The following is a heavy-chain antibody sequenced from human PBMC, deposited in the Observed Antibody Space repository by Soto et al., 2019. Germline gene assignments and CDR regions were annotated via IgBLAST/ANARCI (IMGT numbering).Heavy chain of an antibody. V-gene: IGHV3-23*01. CDR2: ITGAGQRT. CDR1: GFTFSGYA. D-gene: IGHD3-22*01. J-gene: IGHJ4*02. Sequence: EVQLLESGGGLVQPGGSLRLSFTASGFTFSGYAMSWVRQSPGKELEWVAAITGAGQRTYYADSVEGRFTISRDNSKKSLFLQMNSLRTEDTAIYHCAKRDYYDSATFSPLFESWGQGVLVTVSS. CDR3: AKRDYYDSATFSPLFES.